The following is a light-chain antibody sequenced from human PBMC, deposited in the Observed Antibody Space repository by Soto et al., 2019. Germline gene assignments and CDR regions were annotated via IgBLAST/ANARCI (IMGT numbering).Light chain of an antibody. CDR2: GAS. V-gene: IGKV1-5*01. Sequence: DTQLTHSPPTLSASVGDRVTITCRASQSISTWLAWYQQKPGKAPKLLIYGASTLESGVPSRFSGSGSGTEFTLTISSLQPDDFATFYCQHYNTYSPTFGQGTKVDIK. CDR3: QHYNTYSPT. CDR1: QSISTW. J-gene: IGKJ1*01.